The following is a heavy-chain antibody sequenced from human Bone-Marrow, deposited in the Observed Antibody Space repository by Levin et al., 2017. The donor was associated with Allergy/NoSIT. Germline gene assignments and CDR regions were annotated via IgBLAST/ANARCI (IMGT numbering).Heavy chain of an antibody. J-gene: IGHJ4*02. D-gene: IGHD1-7*01. CDR2: ITSSSSTI. CDR3: ARDKLSGTTCIDY. CDR1: GFTFSSYN. V-gene: IGHV3-48*02. Sequence: SCAASGFTFSSYNMNWVRQAPGKGLEWVSYITSSSSTIYYADSVKGRFTIPRDNAKNSLYLQMNSLRDEDTAVYYCARDKLSGTTCIDYWGQGTLVTVSS.